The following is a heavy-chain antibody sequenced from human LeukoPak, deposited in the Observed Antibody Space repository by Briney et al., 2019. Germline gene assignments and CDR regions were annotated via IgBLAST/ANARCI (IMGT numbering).Heavy chain of an antibody. CDR3: ARGGGEAPSS. V-gene: IGHV4-34*01. CDR2: INHGGST. CDR1: GGSFSGYY. J-gene: IGHJ4*02. D-gene: IGHD2-21*01. Sequence: SSETLSLTCAVYGGSFSGYYWSWIRQPPGKGLEWIGEINHGGSTNYSPSLKSRVTISTDTSKNQFSLKLSSVTAADTAVYFCARGGGEAPSSWGQGNLVTVSS.